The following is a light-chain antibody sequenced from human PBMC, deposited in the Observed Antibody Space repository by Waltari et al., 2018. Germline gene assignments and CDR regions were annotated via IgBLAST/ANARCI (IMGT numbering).Light chain of an antibody. Sequence: DIVMTQSPDSLAVSLGERATINCKSSQSVLSSSNNTNYLGWYQKKPGQPPKLLISCASNRESGVPDRFSGSGSGTDFTLTISSLQAEDVSVYCCQQCYSFPYTFGQGTKLEIK. J-gene: IGKJ2*01. CDR2: CAS. CDR1: QSVLSSSNNTNY. V-gene: IGKV4-1*01. CDR3: QQCYSFPYT.